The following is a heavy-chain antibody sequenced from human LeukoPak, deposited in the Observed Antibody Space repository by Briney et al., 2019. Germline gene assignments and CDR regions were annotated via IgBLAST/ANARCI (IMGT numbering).Heavy chain of an antibody. CDR2: IIPIFGTA. J-gene: IGHJ4*02. Sequence: SVKVSCKASGGAFSSYAISWVRQAPGQGLEWMGGIIPIFGTANYAQKFQGRVTITADESTSTAYMELSSLRSEDTAVYYCASTVRDGHKFDYWGQGTLVTVSS. D-gene: IGHD5-24*01. V-gene: IGHV1-69*13. CDR1: GGAFSSYA. CDR3: ASTVRDGHKFDY.